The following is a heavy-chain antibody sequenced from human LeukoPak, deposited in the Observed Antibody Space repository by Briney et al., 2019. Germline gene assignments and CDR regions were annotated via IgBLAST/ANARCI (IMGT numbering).Heavy chain of an antibody. Sequence: SGGPLRLSCAASGFTFSAYSMNWIRQAPGKGLEWVSSISSSSSEVYYADSVRGRFTISRDAAENSLYLQVNNLRAEDTAVYYLARGGGANNWDYYFDYWGRGTLVTVSS. CDR1: GFTFSAYS. CDR3: ARGGGANNWDYYFDY. CDR2: ISSSSSEV. D-gene: IGHD1-1*01. J-gene: IGHJ4*02. V-gene: IGHV3-21*06.